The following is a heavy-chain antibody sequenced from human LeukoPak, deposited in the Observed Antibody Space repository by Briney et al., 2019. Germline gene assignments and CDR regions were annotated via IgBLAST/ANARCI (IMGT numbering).Heavy chain of an antibody. V-gene: IGHV3-23*01. CDR3: ANHGHVRGYYDSSGSEGY. J-gene: IGHJ4*02. CDR1: GFTFSSYA. CDR2: ISGSGGST. Sequence: GGSLRLSCAASGFTFSSYAMSWVRQAPGKGLEWVSAISGSGGSTYYADSVKGRFTISRDNSKNTLYLQMNSLRAEDTAVYYCANHGHVRGYYDSSGSEGYWGQGTLVTVSS. D-gene: IGHD3-22*01.